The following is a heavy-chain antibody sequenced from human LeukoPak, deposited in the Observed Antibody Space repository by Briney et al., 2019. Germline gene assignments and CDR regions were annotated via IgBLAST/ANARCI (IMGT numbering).Heavy chain of an antibody. CDR3: AKDLLRSSLAVIQGD. V-gene: IGHV3-23*01. D-gene: IGHD3-9*01. CDR2: TGSGGST. Sequence: PGGSLRLSCAASGFTFSYYAMNWVRQAPGKGLEWVSGTGSGGSTYYADSVKGRFTISRDNSKNTLYLQMNSLIAGDTAVYFCAKDLLRSSLAVIQGDWGQGTLVTVSS. CDR1: GFTFSYYA. J-gene: IGHJ4*02.